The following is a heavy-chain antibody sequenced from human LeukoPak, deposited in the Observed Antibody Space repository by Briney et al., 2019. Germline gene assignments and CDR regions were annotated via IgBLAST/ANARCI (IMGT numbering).Heavy chain of an antibody. J-gene: IGHJ6*03. Sequence: ASVKVSCKASGYTFTSHYIYWVRQAPGQGLEWMGVINPSGGSTNSAQKFQGRVTMTRDTSTGTAYMELRSLRSEDTAVYYCARSGVLVKVYYYYMDVWGKGATVTVSS. CDR2: INPSGGST. CDR3: ARSGVLVKVYYYYMDV. V-gene: IGHV1-46*01. CDR1: GYTFTSHY. D-gene: IGHD2-8*02.